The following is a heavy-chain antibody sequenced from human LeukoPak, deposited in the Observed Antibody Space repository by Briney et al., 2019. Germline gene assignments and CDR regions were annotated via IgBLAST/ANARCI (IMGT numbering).Heavy chain of an antibody. J-gene: IGHJ4*02. Sequence: SETLSLTCSVSGGSISSSSCYWGWMRQPPGKGLEWIGSIYYSGSTYYNPSLKSRGTISVDTSKNQFSLKLSSVTAADTAVYYCARLGGYYPYYLDCWGQGTLVTVSS. V-gene: IGHV4-39*01. CDR2: IYYSGST. D-gene: IGHD3-3*01. CDR1: GGSISSSSCY. CDR3: ARLGGYYPYYLDC.